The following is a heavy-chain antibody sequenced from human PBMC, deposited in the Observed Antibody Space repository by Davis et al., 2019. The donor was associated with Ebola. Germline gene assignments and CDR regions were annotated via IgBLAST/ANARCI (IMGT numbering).Heavy chain of an antibody. CDR3: ARETSMVVD. CDR1: GFIFSDYS. Sequence: PGGSLRLSCAGSGFIFSDYSMNWVRQAPGKGREGVSSISDTGTYIYYAASVKGRFTISRDNAKNLLYLQMNSLRAEDTAVYYCARETSMVVDWGQGTLVTVSS. D-gene: IGHD5-18*01. V-gene: IGHV3-21*04. CDR2: ISDTGTYI. J-gene: IGHJ4*02.